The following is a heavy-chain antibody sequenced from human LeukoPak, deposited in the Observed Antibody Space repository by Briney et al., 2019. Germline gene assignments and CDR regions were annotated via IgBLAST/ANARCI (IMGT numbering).Heavy chain of an antibody. V-gene: IGHV3-21*01. CDR2: ISSSSSYI. CDR3: VRGPDVGMYDFWSGYRADYYYGMDV. D-gene: IGHD3-3*01. J-gene: IGHJ6*02. Sequence: GGSLRLSCAASGFTFSSYSMNWVRQAPGKGLEWVSSISSSSSYIYYADSVKGRFTISRDNAKNSLYLQMNSLRAEDTAVYYCVRGPDVGMYDFWSGYRADYYYGMDVWGQGTTVTVSS. CDR1: GFTFSSYS.